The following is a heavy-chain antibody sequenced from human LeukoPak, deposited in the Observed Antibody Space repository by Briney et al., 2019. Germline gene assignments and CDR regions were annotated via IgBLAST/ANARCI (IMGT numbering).Heavy chain of an antibody. CDR1: GFTFDDYA. V-gene: IGHV3-9*01. D-gene: IGHD1-26*01. CDR2: ITWNRDKI. J-gene: IGHJ6*02. Sequence: GGSLRLSCTVSGFTFDDYAMHWVRHTPGKGLEWVSGITWNRDKIGYGDSVKGRFTISRDNVKNVLYLQMNSLRPEDTALYYCAKDLDSAITSALVLDVWGQGTTVIVS. CDR3: AKDLDSAITSALVLDV.